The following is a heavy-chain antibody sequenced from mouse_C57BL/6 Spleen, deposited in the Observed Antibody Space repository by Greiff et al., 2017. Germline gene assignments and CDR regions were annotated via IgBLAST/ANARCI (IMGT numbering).Heavy chain of an antibody. J-gene: IGHJ2*01. CDR1: GYSFTGYY. D-gene: IGHD1-1*01. Sequence: VHVKQSGPELVKPGASVKISCKASGYSFTGYYMNWVKQSPEKSLEWIGEINPSTGGTTYNQKFKAKATLTVDKSSSTAYMQLKSLTSEDSAVYYCARSSYYYGFDYWGQGTTLTVSS. CDR3: ARSSYYYGFDY. V-gene: IGHV1-42*01. CDR2: INPSTGGT.